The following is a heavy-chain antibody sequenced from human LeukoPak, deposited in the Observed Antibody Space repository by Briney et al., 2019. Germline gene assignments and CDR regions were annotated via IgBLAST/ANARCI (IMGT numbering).Heavy chain of an antibody. CDR1: VGSLSGYY. Sequence: NASGTRSFTCAVFVGSLSGYYWGWIRQCPGKGLGWSGEITHSGSTNYHPSLTSRVTISVVTSKNQFSLKLSSGIAADTAVYYCAREREGYFNLWGRGTRVTVSS. CDR3: AREREGYFNL. J-gene: IGHJ2*01. V-gene: IGHV4-34*01. CDR2: ITHSGST.